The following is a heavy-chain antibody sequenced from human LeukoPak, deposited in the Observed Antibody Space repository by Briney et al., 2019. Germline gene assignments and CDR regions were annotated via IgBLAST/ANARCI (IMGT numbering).Heavy chain of an antibody. CDR2: IYSDGTT. CDR1: GFTVSSNY. CDR3: ARGIAAAGTGLYN. J-gene: IGHJ4*02. V-gene: IGHV3-53*01. Sequence: GGSLRLSCRVSGFTVSSNYMTWVRQAPGKGLEWVSVIYSDGTTYNADCVKGRFTISRDNSKNTLYLQINSLRAEDTAVYYCARGIAAAGTGLYNWGQGTLLTVSS. D-gene: IGHD6-13*01.